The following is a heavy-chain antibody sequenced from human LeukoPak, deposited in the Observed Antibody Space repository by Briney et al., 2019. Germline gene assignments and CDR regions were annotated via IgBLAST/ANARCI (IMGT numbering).Heavy chain of an antibody. CDR3: ARGRITSSWLVY. Sequence: GGSLRLSCAASGFTVSSNYMSWVRQAPGKGLEWVSVIYSGGSTYYADSVKGRFTISRDNSKNTLYLQMNSLRAEDTAVYYCARGRITSSWLVYWGQGTLVTVSS. CDR1: GFTVSSNY. D-gene: IGHD6-13*01. V-gene: IGHV3-66*01. CDR2: IYSGGST. J-gene: IGHJ4*02.